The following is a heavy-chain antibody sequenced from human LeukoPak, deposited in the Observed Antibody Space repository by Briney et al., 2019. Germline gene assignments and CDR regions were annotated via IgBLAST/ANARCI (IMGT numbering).Heavy chain of an antibody. CDR1: GFTFDDYG. Sequence: GGSLRLSCAASGFTFDDYGMSWVRQAPGKGLEWVAVISYDGSNKYYADSVKGRFTISRDNSKNTLYLQMNSLRPEDTAVYYCAKVGLTVTTILDYFDYWGQGTLVTVSS. J-gene: IGHJ4*02. V-gene: IGHV3-30*18. D-gene: IGHD4-11*01. CDR2: ISYDGSNK. CDR3: AKVGLTVTTILDYFDY.